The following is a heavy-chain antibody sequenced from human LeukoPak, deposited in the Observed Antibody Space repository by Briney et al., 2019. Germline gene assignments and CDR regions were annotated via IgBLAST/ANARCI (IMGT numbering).Heavy chain of an antibody. CDR1: GGSLRSGVYY. V-gene: IGHV4-30-4*01. J-gene: IGHJ6*04. CDR3: ARVTITMVRGVPSPRNYYYYGMDV. Sequence: SEALSLTCTVSGGSLRSGVYYWGWIRQPPGKGMEWIGYIYYSGSNYYHPSLKSRVTISVDTSKNQLSLKLSSVTAADTAVYYCARVTITMVRGVPSPRNYYYYGMDVWGKGTTVTVSS. D-gene: IGHD3-10*01. CDR2: IYYSGSN.